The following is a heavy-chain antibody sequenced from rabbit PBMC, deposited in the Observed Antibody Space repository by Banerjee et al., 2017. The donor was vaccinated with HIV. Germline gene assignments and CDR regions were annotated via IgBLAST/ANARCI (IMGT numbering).Heavy chain of an antibody. V-gene: IGHV1S40*01. D-gene: IGHD7-1*01. CDR1: GFSFSSSDY. CDR2: IAGSSSGFT. J-gene: IGHJ6*01. Sequence: QSLEESGGGLVQPEGSLTLTCKASGFSFSSSDYICWVRQAPGKGLEWISCIAGSSSGFTYSATWATGRFTISKTSSTTVTLQMTSLTVADTAPYFCARDTGTSFSSYGMDLWGQGTLVPVS. CDR3: ARDTGTSFSSYGMDL.